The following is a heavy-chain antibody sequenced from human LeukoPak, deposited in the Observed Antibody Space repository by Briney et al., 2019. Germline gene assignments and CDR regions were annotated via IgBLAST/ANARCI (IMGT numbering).Heavy chain of an antibody. CDR1: GYTFTSYD. D-gene: IGHD3-22*01. Sequence: ASVKVSCKASGYTFTSYDINWVRQATGQGLEWMGWMNPNSGNTGYAQKFQGRVTMTRNTSISTAYMELSSLKSEDTAVYYCARGLDSSDYFDYWGQGTLVTVSS. CDR2: MNPNSGNT. J-gene: IGHJ4*02. V-gene: IGHV1-8*01. CDR3: ARGLDSSDYFDY.